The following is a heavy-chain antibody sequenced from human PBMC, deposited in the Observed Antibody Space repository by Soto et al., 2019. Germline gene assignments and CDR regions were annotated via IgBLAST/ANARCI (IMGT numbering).Heavy chain of an antibody. Sequence: SETLSLTCAVYGGSFSGYYWSWIRQPPGKGLEWIGEINHSGSTNYNPSLKSRVTISVDTSKNQFSLKLSSVTAADTAVYYCARARDCSSTSCYVEVMWYFDYWGQGTLVTVSS. CDR2: INHSGST. V-gene: IGHV4-34*01. CDR3: ARARDCSSTSCYVEVMWYFDY. J-gene: IGHJ4*02. D-gene: IGHD2-2*01. CDR1: GGSFSGYY.